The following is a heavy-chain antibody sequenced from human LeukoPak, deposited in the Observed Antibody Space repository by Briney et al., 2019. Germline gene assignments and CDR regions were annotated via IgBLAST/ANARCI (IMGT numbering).Heavy chain of an antibody. D-gene: IGHD2-2*01. J-gene: IGHJ4*02. CDR3: AKDSLSGIVVVPAAYNYFDY. CDR2: ISGSGGST. CDR1: GFTFSSYA. V-gene: IGHV3-23*01. Sequence: GGSLRLSCAASGFTFSSYAMSWVRQAPGKGLEWVSGISGSGGSTYYADSVKGRFTISRDNSKNTLYLQMNSLRAEDTAVYYCAKDSLSGIVVVPAAYNYFDYWGQGTLVTVSS.